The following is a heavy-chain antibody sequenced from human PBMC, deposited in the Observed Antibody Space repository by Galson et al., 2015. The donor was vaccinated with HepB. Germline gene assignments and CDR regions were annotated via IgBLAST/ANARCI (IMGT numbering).Heavy chain of an antibody. D-gene: IGHD6-13*01. Sequence: SVKVSCKASGYTFTSYGISWVRQAPGQGLEWMGWISAYNGNTNYAQKLQGRVTMTTDTSTSTAYMELRGLRSDDTAVYYCARVQQLGVYNWFDPWGQGTLVTVSS. CDR2: ISAYNGNT. V-gene: IGHV1-18*01. CDR3: ARVQQLGVYNWFDP. J-gene: IGHJ5*02. CDR1: GYTFTSYG.